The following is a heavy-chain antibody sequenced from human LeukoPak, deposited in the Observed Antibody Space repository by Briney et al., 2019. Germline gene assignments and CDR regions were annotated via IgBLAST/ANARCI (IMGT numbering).Heavy chain of an antibody. V-gene: IGHV3-30*02. Sequence: GGSLRLSCAASGFTFSTYGMHWARQAPGKGLEWVAFIRYDGSNKYYADSVKGRFTISRDNSENTLYLQMNSLRAEDTAVYYCAKDPQKWESYFDYWGQGTLVTVSS. CDR3: AKDPQKWESYFDY. CDR1: GFTFSTYG. D-gene: IGHD1-26*01. J-gene: IGHJ4*02. CDR2: IRYDGSNK.